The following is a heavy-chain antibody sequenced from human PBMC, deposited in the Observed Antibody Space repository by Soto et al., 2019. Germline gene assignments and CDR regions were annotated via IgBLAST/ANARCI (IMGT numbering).Heavy chain of an antibody. CDR1: GFTFSSYG. J-gene: IGHJ4*02. CDR3: AKGPQFDY. CDR2: IWYDGSNK. Sequence: QVQLVESGGGVVQPGRSLRLSCAASGFTFSSYGMHWVRQAPGKGLEWVAVIWYDGSNKYYADSVKGRFTISSDNSKNTLYLQLNSLRAEDTAVYYCAKGPQFDYWGQGTLVTVSS. V-gene: IGHV3-33*06.